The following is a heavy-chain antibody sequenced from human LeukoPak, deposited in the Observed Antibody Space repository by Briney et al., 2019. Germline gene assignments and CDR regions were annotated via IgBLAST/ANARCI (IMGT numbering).Heavy chain of an antibody. J-gene: IGHJ4*02. Sequence: ASVKVSCKASGYTFTSYGVNWVRQAPGQGLEWMGWISTYNGNTNYAQNLQGRVTMTTDTSTNTAYMELRSLRSDDTAVYYCARDPGRSDFDYRGQGTLVTVSS. D-gene: IGHD3-10*01. V-gene: IGHV1-18*04. CDR1: GYTFTSYG. CDR2: ISTYNGNT. CDR3: ARDPGRSDFDY.